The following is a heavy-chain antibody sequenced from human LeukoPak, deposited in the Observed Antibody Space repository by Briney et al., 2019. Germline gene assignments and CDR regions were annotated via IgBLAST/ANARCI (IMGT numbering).Heavy chain of an antibody. CDR2: IIPIFGTA. Sequence: SVTVSCTASGGTFSSYAISWVRQAPGQGLEWMGGIIPIFGTANYAQKFQGRVTITADESTSTAYMELSSLRSEDTAVYYCARDRDVGMVREPYYFDYWGQGTLVTVSS. V-gene: IGHV1-69*01. CDR1: GGTFSSYA. D-gene: IGHD3-10*01. J-gene: IGHJ4*02. CDR3: ARDRDVGMVREPYYFDY.